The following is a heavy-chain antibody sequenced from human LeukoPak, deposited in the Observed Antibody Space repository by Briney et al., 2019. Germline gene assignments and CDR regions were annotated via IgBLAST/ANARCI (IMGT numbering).Heavy chain of an antibody. CDR3: ARGGDSSGWLTFDY. J-gene: IGHJ4*02. CDR1: GGSISSYY. CDR2: IYYSGST. V-gene: IGHV4-59*01. D-gene: IGHD6-19*01. Sequence: SETLSLTCTVSGGSISSYYWSWIRQPPGKGLEWIGYIYYSGSTNYNPSLKSRVTISVDTFKNQFSLKLSSVTAADTAVYYCARGGDSSGWLTFDYWGQGTLVTVSS.